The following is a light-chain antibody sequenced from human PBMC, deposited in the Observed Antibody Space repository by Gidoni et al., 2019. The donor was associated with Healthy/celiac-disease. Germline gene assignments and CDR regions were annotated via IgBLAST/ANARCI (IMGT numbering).Light chain of an antibody. V-gene: IGKV2-28*01. J-gene: IGKJ1*01. Sequence: DIVMTQSPLPLPVTPGEPASISCRSSQSLLHSNGYNYLDWYLQKPGQSPQLLIYLGSNRASGVPERFSGSGSGTDFTLKISRVEAEDVGVYYCMQALQTPRTFGQGTKVEIK. CDR2: LGS. CDR1: QSLLHSNGYNY. CDR3: MQALQTPRT.